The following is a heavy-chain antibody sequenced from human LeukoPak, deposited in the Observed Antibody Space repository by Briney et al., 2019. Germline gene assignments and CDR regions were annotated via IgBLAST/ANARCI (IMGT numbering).Heavy chain of an antibody. Sequence: PSETLSLTCTVSGGSISSYYWSWIRQPPGKGLEWIGYIYYSGSTNYNPSLKSRVTISVDTSKNQFSLKLSSVTAADTAVYYCARAAYYYDSSGYYYVGSGAFDIWGQGTMVTVSS. CDR3: ARAAYYYDSSGYYYVGSGAFDI. J-gene: IGHJ3*02. D-gene: IGHD3-22*01. CDR2: IYYSGST. CDR1: GGSISSYY. V-gene: IGHV4-59*01.